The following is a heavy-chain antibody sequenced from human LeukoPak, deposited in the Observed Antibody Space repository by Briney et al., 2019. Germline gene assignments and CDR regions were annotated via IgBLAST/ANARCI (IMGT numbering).Heavy chain of an antibody. V-gene: IGHV3-48*01. CDR2: ISSSSTI. J-gene: IGHJ4*02. CDR1: GFTFSSYS. Sequence: GGSLRLSCAASGFTFSSYSMNWVRQAPGKGLEWVSYISSSSTIYYSDSVKGRFTISRDNAKNSLYLQMNSLRAEDTAVYYCARGSYGDYPRGYWGQGTLVTVSS. CDR3: ARGSYGDYPRGY. D-gene: IGHD4-17*01.